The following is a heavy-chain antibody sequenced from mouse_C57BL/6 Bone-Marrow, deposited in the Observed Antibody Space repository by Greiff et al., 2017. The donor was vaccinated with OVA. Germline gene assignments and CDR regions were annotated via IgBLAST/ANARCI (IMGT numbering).Heavy chain of an antibody. CDR1: GFNIKDYY. V-gene: IGHV14-1*01. CDR2: IVPEDGDT. Sequence: VQLQQSGAELVRPGASVKLSCTASGFNIKDYYMHWVKQRPEQGLEWIGRIVPEDGDTEYAPKFQGKATITADTSSKQAYLQLSSLPSEDTAFYYCTTLPCYGSSTWFAFWGQGPLVTVSA. J-gene: IGHJ3*01. D-gene: IGHD1-1*01. CDR3: TTLPCYGSSTWFAF.